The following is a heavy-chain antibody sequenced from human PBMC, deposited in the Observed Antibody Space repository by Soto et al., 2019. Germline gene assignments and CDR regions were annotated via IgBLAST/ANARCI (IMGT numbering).Heavy chain of an antibody. Sequence: PSETLSLTCTVSGGSVNNNDYYWSWIRQPPGKGLEWIGNMHYSGSTGYNPPLRSRVSMSVDTSKNHFSLKMNSVTPADTAVYYCARDSGSGSLWGQGTLVTVSS. CDR1: GGSVNNNDYY. D-gene: IGHD1-26*01. V-gene: IGHV4-30-4*01. CDR2: MHYSGST. CDR3: ARDSGSGSL. J-gene: IGHJ1*01.